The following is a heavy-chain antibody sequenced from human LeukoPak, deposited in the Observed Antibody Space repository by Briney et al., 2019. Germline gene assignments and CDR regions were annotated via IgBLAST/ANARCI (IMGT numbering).Heavy chain of an antibody. J-gene: IGHJ5*02. Sequence: SETLSLTCTVSGGSISSSSYYWGWIRQPPGKGLEWIGSIYYSGSTYYNPSLKSRVTISVDTSKNQFSLKLRSVTAADTAVYYCARDKGDYGDYYWFDPWGQGTLVTVSS. V-gene: IGHV4-39*07. CDR3: ARDKGDYGDYYWFDP. CDR1: GGSISSSSYY. CDR2: IYYSGST. D-gene: IGHD4-17*01.